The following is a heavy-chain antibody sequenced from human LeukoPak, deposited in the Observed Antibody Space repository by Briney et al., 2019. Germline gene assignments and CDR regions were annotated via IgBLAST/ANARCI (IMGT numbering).Heavy chain of an antibody. Sequence: GGSLRLSCAVSGLIFSNYAMHWVRQAPGKGLEWVAVISYDGSNKYYADSVQGRFTISRDNSKNTLYLQMNSLRAEDTAVYYCAGSFYDFWSGYSLGYYYYGMDVWGQGTTVAVSS. J-gene: IGHJ6*02. D-gene: IGHD3-3*01. CDR2: ISYDGSNK. V-gene: IGHV3-30*04. CDR3: AGSFYDFWSGYSLGYYYYGMDV. CDR1: GLIFSNYA.